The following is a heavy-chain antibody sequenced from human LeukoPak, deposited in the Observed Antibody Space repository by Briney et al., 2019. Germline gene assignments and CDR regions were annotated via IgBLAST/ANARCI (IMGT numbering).Heavy chain of an antibody. CDR3: AKDSPPVPQDYYDSICYFDY. CDR2: ISGSGGST. Sequence: SGGSLRLSCAASGFTFSDYYMSWIRQAPGKGLEWVSAISGSGGSTYYAGSVKGRFTISRDNSKNTLYLQMNSLRVEDTAVYYCAKDSPPVPQDYYDSICYFDYWGQGTLVTVSS. D-gene: IGHD3-22*01. CDR1: GFTFSDYY. V-gene: IGHV3-23*01. J-gene: IGHJ4*02.